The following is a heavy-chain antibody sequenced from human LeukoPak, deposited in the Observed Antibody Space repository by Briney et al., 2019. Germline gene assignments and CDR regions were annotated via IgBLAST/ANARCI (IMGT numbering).Heavy chain of an antibody. CDR2: IIPVFATT. CDR1: GGTFSSYA. J-gene: IGHJ4*02. Sequence: GSSVKVSCKASGGTFSSYAISWVRQAPGQGLEWMGGIIPVFATTNYAPEFQGRVTITADESKSTAYMELSSLRSEDTAIYYCARDRISIQTYYYGSERGDYFDYWGQGTLVTVSS. V-gene: IGHV1-69*01. D-gene: IGHD3-10*01. CDR3: ARDRISIQTYYYGSERGDYFDY.